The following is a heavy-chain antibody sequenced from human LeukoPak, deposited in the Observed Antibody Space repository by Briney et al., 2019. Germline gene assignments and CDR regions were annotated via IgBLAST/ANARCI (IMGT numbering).Heavy chain of an antibody. Sequence: SETLSLTCTVSGGSISSYYWSWIRQPPGKGLEWIGYIYYSGSTNYNPSLKSRVTISVDTSKNQFSLELSSVTAADTAVYYCARTVGATYYFDYWGQGTLVTVSS. CDR2: IYYSGST. CDR3: ARTVGATYYFDY. J-gene: IGHJ4*02. V-gene: IGHV4-59*01. D-gene: IGHD1-26*01. CDR1: GGSISSYY.